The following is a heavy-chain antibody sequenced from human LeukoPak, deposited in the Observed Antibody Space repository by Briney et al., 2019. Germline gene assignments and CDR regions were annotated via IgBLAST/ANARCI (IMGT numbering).Heavy chain of an antibody. CDR2: IYYSGST. V-gene: IGHV4-31*03. Sequence: SQTLSLTCTVSGGSISSGGYYWSWIRQHPGKGLEWIGYIYYSGSTNYNPSLKSRVTISVDTSKNQFSLKLSSVTAADTAVYYCARRSGGYYGNNAFDIWGQGTMVTVSS. CDR1: GGSISSGGYY. CDR3: ARRSGGYYGNNAFDI. D-gene: IGHD3-22*01. J-gene: IGHJ3*02.